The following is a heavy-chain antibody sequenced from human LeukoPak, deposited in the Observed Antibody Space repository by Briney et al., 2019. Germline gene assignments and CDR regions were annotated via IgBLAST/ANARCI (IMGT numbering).Heavy chain of an antibody. D-gene: IGHD2-2*01. CDR1: GFTFNSYD. V-gene: IGHV3-21*01. J-gene: IGHJ4*02. CDR3: ARESPYLFDY. CDR2: ISSSSSYI. Sequence: GGTLRLSCAASGFTFNSYDMNWVRQAPGQGLEWVSSISSSSSYIYYADSVKGRFTISRDNAKNSLYLQMNSLRAEDTAVYYCARESPYLFDYWGQGTLVTVSS.